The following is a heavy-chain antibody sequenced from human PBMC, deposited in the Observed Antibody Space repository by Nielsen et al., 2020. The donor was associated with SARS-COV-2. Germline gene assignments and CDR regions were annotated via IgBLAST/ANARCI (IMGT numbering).Heavy chain of an antibody. CDR3: ARDRVPAAPKGPGDY. D-gene: IGHD2-2*01. V-gene: IGHV1-18*04. Sequence: ASVKVSCKASGYTFTSYGISWVRQAPGQGLEWMGWISAYNGNTNYAQKLQGRVTMTTDTSTSTAYMELRSLRSDDTAVYYCARDRVPAAPKGPGDYWGQGTLVTVSS. J-gene: IGHJ4*02. CDR2: ISAYNGNT. CDR1: GYTFTSYG.